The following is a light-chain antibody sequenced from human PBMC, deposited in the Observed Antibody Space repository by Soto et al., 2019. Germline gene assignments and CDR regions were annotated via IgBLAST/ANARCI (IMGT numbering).Light chain of an antibody. CDR3: QQYYSMPFT. CDR1: QSIFYSSNNKNY. J-gene: IGKJ3*01. CDR2: WAS. Sequence: DIVMTQSPDSLGVSLGERATINCKSSQSIFYSSNNKNYLAWYQQKPGQPPRLLVYWASTRESGVPDRFSGSGSGTHFALTSSSLHAEDVAVYYCQQYYSMPFTFGPGTKVDI. V-gene: IGKV4-1*01.